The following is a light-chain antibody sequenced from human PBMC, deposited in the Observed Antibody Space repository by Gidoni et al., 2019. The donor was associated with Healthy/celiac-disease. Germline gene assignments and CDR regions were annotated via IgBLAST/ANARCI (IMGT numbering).Light chain of an antibody. CDR2: EGS. CDR3: CSYAGSSTWV. V-gene: IGLV2-23*01. Sequence: QSALTQPASASASPRPSITISCTGTSSDVGSYNLVAWYQQHPGKAPKLMIYEGSKRPSGVSNRFSGSKSGNTASLTISGLQAEDEADYYCCSYAGSSTWVFGGGTKLTVL. J-gene: IGLJ3*02. CDR1: SSDVGSYNL.